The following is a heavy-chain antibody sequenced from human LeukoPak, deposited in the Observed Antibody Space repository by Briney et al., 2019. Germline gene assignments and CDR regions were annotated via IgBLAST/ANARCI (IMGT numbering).Heavy chain of an antibody. V-gene: IGHV5-51*01. J-gene: IGHJ4*02. Sequence: GESLKTSCQGSGYTFTNFWIGWVRQLPGKGLGLMEIIFPGDSDTRYSPSFQGQVTISADKSISTAYLQWSSLKASDTAMYYCARTGSTRGIFHYWGQGTLLTVSS. CDR2: IFPGDSDT. CDR1: GYTFTNFW. CDR3: ARTGSTRGIFHY. D-gene: IGHD1-26*01.